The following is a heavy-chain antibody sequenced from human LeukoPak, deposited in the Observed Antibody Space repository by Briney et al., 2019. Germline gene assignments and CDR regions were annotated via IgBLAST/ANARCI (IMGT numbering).Heavy chain of an antibody. CDR2: ISGSGGST. CDR3: AKDLKPLAVPAVIRGYFDY. V-gene: IGHV3-23*01. Sequence: PGGSLRLSCAASGFTFSSYAMSWVRQAPGKGLEWVSGISGSGGSTYYADSAKGRFTISRDNSKNTLYLQMNSLRTEDTAVYYCAKDLKPLAVPAVIRGYFDYWGQGTLV. J-gene: IGHJ4*02. CDR1: GFTFSSYA. D-gene: IGHD2-2*02.